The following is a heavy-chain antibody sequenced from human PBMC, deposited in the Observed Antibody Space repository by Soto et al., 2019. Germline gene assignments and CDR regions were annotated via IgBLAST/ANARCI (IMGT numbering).Heavy chain of an antibody. CDR2: INAGNGNT. V-gene: IGHV1-3*05. Sequence: QVQLVQSGAEEKKPGDTMKVSCKASGYTFTGYAMHWVRQAPGQRLEWMGWINAGNGNTKYSQKFQGRVTITRDTSASTAYMELSSLRSEDTAVYYCARAVAVPADFDYWGQGTLVTVSS. CDR3: ARAVAVPADFDY. D-gene: IGHD6-19*01. CDR1: GYTFTGYA. J-gene: IGHJ4*02.